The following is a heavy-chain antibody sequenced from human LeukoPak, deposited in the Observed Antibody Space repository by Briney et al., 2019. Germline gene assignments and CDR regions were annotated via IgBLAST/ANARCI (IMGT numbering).Heavy chain of an antibody. J-gene: IGHJ3*02. V-gene: IGHV3-30*18. D-gene: IGHD6-19*01. CDR2: TSPDGSNR. Sequence: PGGSLRLSWAASGFTFSTYAIHWARQAPGKGLEWVAVTSPDGSNRNYADSVKGRFTISRDNSKNTLSLQMDDLRGDDTAVYYCGKGGSHSSHDCFDIWGQGKMVTVSS. CDR3: GKGGSHSSHDCFDI. CDR1: GFTFSTYA.